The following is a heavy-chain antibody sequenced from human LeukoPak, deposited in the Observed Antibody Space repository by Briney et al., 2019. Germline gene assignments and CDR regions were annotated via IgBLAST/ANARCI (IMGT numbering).Heavy chain of an antibody. CDR3: ARGLGYCSSNSSRYYFDY. D-gene: IGHD2-2*01. V-gene: IGHV4-38-2*02. Sequence: SETLSLTCTVSGYSISSSYYWGWIRQPPGKGLEWIGSIYHSGSTYYNPSLKSRVTISVDTSKNQFSLKLSSVTAADTAVYYCARGLGYCSSNSSRYYFDYWGQGTLVTVSS. J-gene: IGHJ4*02. CDR1: GYSISSSYY. CDR2: IYHSGST.